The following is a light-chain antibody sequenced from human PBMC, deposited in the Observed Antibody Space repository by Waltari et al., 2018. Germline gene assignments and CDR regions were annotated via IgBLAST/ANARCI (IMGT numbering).Light chain of an antibody. Sequence: SYVLTQPPSVSVTPGQTARITCGGFNIGSETVHWYQQRAGQAPVLVVYDDSGRPSAIPERFSGSNSGTTATLTISNVEAGDDADYFCQIWDSNSDHPVVFGGGTKLTVL. V-gene: IGLV3-21*02. CDR2: DDS. J-gene: IGLJ2*01. CDR1: NIGSET. CDR3: QIWDSNSDHPVV.